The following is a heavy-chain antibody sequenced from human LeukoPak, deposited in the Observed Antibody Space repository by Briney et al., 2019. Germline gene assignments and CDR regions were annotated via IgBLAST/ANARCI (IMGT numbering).Heavy chain of an antibody. D-gene: IGHD5-18*01. Sequence: GGSLRLSCAASGFTFSSYEMNWVRQAPGKGLEWVSYISSSGSTIYYADSVKGRFTISRDNAKNSLYLQMNSLRAEDTAVYYCASQIGTNSYGSWDHYYYYGMDVWGQGTTVTVSS. J-gene: IGHJ6*02. V-gene: IGHV3-48*03. CDR3: ASQIGTNSYGSWDHYYYYGMDV. CDR1: GFTFSSYE. CDR2: ISSSGSTI.